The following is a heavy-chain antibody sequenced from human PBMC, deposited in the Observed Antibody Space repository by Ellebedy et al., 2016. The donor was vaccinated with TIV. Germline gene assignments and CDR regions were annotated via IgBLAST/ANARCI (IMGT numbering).Heavy chain of an antibody. CDR2: ISGSGGST. CDR1: GFTFSSYA. V-gene: IGHV3-23*01. J-gene: IGHJ6*02. D-gene: IGHD6-13*01. Sequence: GGSLRLXXAASGFTFSSYAMSWVRQAPGKGLEWVSAISGSGGSTYYADSVKGRFTISRDNSKNTLYLQMNSLRAEDTAVYYCASFSSSWYPYYYGMDVWGQGTTVTVSS. CDR3: ASFSSSWYPYYYGMDV.